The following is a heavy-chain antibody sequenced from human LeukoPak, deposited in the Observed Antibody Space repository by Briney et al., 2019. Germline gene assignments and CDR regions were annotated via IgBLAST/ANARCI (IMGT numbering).Heavy chain of an antibody. Sequence: SETLSLTCTVSGGSITSYYWSWIRQPPGKELEWIGYIYNSGRSNYNPSLKSRVTISVDTSKNQFSLKLTSVTAADTAVYYCARHWGRGATAHFDYWGQGNLVTVSS. J-gene: IGHJ4*02. D-gene: IGHD3-16*01. V-gene: IGHV4-59*08. CDR2: IYNSGRS. CDR1: GGSITSYY. CDR3: ARHWGRGATAHFDY.